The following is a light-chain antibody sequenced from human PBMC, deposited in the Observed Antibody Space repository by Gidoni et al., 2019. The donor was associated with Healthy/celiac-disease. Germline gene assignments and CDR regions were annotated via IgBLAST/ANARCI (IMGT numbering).Light chain of an antibody. CDR2: GHS. CDR3: QSYDSSLSGYVV. V-gene: IGLV1-40*01. Sequence: QSVLTQPPSVSGAPGQRVTISCTGTSSNIGAGYDVHWSQQLPGTAPKLLIYGHSTRPSGAPDRFSGSKSGTSASLAITGLQAEDEADYYCQSYDSSLSGYVVFGGGTKLTVL. CDR1: SSNIGAGYD. J-gene: IGLJ2*01.